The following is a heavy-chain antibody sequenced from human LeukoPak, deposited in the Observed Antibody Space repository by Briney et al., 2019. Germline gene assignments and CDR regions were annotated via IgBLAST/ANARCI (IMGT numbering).Heavy chain of an antibody. V-gene: IGHV1-69*13. CDR3: ARDLAVTDPSYYYYGMDV. J-gene: IGHJ6*04. CDR2: IIPIFGTA. CDR1: GGTFSSYA. Sequence: ASVKVSCKASGGTFSSYAISWVRQAPGQGLEWMGGIIPIFGTANYAQKFQGRVTITADESTSTAYMELSSLGSEDTAVYYCARDLAVTDPSYYYYGMDVWGKGTTVTVSS. D-gene: IGHD2-21*02.